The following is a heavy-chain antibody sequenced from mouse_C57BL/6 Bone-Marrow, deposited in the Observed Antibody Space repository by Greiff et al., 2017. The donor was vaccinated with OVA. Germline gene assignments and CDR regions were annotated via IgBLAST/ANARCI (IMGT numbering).Heavy chain of an antibody. CDR2: IYPGSGST. J-gene: IGHJ2*01. V-gene: IGHV1-55*01. Sequence: VQLQQSGAELVKPGASVKMSCKASGYTFTSYWITWVKQRPGQGLEWIGDIYPGSGSTNYNEKFKSKATLTVDTSSSTAYMQLSSLTSEDSAVYYCARSAYYSNYVYYFDYWGQGTTLTVSS. CDR3: ARSAYYSNYVYYFDY. CDR1: GYTFTSYW. D-gene: IGHD2-5*01.